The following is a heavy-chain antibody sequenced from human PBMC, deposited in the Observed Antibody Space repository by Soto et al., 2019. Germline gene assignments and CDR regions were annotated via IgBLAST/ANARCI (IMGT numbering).Heavy chain of an antibody. CDR2: TYYRSKWSN. J-gene: IGHJ5*01. CDR3: ARLIGNSWLDS. CDR1: AAGVSTDIAT. D-gene: IGHD3-16*01. V-gene: IGHV6-1*01. Sequence: PLQTLSLNYAILAAGVSTDIATWDWIRPSPSRGLEWLGRTYYRSKWSNDYAVSVKGRITINPDTSNNQVSLHLNSVTPDDTAVYYCARLIGNSWLDSWGQGTLVTV.